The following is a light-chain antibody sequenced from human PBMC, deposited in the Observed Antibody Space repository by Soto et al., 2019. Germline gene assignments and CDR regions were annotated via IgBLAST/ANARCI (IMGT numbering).Light chain of an antibody. CDR1: QSVSSSY. J-gene: IGKJ2*01. Sequence: EIVLTQSPGTLSLSPGERATHSCRASQSVSSSYLAWYQQKPGQAPRLLIYGASSRATGIPDRFSGSGSGTDFTLTISRLEPEDFAVYYCQQYGSSPPTMYTFGQGTKLEIK. V-gene: IGKV3-20*01. CDR2: GAS. CDR3: QQYGSSPPTMYT.